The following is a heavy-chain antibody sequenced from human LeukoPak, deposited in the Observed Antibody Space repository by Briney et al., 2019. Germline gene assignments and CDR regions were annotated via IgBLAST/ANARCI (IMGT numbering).Heavy chain of an antibody. CDR1: GFTFDDYA. V-gene: IGHV3-9*01. J-gene: IGHJ4*02. Sequence: GGSLRLSCAASGFTFDDYAMHWVRQAPGKGLEWVSGISWSSGSIGYADSVKGRFTISRDNAKNSLYLQMNSLRAEDTAVYYCADHLYYYDSSGYYYWGQGTLVTVSS. CDR3: ADHLYYYDSSGYYY. D-gene: IGHD3-22*01. CDR2: ISWSSGSI.